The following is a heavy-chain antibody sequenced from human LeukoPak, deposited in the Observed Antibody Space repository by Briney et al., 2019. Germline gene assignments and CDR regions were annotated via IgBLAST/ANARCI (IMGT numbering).Heavy chain of an antibody. D-gene: IGHD5-24*01. CDR1: GGSISGTTYH. CDR2: LYYGGST. J-gene: IGHJ4*02. Sequence: SETLSLTCTVSGGSISGTTYHWGWIRQPPGKGLEWIGCLYYGGSTYYSPSLKSRVTISADTSKNQFSLRLTSVIAADTAVYYCARGGYNYAAAYWGQGTLVTVSS. CDR3: ARGGYNYAAAY. V-gene: IGHV4-39*01.